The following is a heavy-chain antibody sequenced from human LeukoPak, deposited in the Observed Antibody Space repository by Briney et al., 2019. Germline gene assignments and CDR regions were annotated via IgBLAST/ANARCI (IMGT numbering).Heavy chain of an antibody. V-gene: IGHV3-7*01. D-gene: IGHD5-12*01. CDR1: GFTFSHYW. CDR2: INQDGSEE. CDR3: VRDGGVSGSASLDY. J-gene: IGHJ4*02. Sequence: GGSLRLSCAASGFTFSHYWMTWVRQAPGKGLEWVAQINQDGSEEYYLDSVKARFTISRDNAKNSVFLQMNSLRAEVTAVYYCVRDGGVSGSASLDYWGQGTLVTVSS.